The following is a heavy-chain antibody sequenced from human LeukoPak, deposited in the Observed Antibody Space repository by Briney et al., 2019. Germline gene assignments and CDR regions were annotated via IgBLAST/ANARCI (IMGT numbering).Heavy chain of an antibody. D-gene: IGHD3-10*01. CDR1: GYSFTSYW. V-gene: IGHV5-51*01. CDR2: IYPGDSDT. J-gene: IGHJ6*02. CDR3: ARAHGSGSYHYGMDV. Sequence: GESLKISCKGSGYSFTSYWVGWVRQMPGKGLEWMGSIYPGDSDTRYSPSFQGQVTISADKSISPPYLQWSTLTASDPAMYYCARAHGSGSYHYGMDVWGQGTTVTVSS.